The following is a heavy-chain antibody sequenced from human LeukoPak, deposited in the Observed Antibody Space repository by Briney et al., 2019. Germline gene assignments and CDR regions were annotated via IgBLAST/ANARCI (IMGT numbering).Heavy chain of an antibody. Sequence: SETLSLTCTVSGGSISSSSYYWGWIRQPPGKGLEWIGSIYYSGSTNYNPSLKSRVTISLDTSKNQFSLRLSSVTAADTAVYYCARAANYYDNSGPQFDYWGQGTLVTVSS. V-gene: IGHV4-39*07. D-gene: IGHD3-22*01. CDR1: GGSISSSSYY. CDR3: ARAANYYDNSGPQFDY. J-gene: IGHJ4*02. CDR2: IYYSGST.